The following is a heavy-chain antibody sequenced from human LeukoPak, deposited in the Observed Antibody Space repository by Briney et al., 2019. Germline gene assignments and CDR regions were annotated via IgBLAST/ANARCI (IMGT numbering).Heavy chain of an antibody. Sequence: GGSLRLSCAASGFTFSDYWMTWVRQVPGKGLEWVANINRGGNEVHYVDSVKGRFTISRDNAKNSLYLQLDSLRVEDTAVYYCARVGAWELQRVFDYWGQGTLVTVSS. CDR3: ARVGAWELQRVFDY. CDR1: GFTFSDYW. CDR2: INRGGNEV. J-gene: IGHJ4*02. D-gene: IGHD1-26*01. V-gene: IGHV3-7*01.